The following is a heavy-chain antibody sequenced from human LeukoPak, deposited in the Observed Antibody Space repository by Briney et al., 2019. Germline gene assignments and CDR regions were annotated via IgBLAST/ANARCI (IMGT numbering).Heavy chain of an antibody. CDR1: EGTFGGFS. V-gene: IGHV1-69*13. CDR2: IIVILDTI. CDR3: AAGRRLGEIFFDY. J-gene: IGHJ4*02. D-gene: IGHD3-10*01. Sequence: SVKVSCKASEGTFGGFSIDWVRQAPGQGLDWMGGIIVILDTINYAQKFQGRVTISADESTNTVYMELSSLKPEDTAVYYCAAGRRLGEIFFDYWGQGSLVSVSS.